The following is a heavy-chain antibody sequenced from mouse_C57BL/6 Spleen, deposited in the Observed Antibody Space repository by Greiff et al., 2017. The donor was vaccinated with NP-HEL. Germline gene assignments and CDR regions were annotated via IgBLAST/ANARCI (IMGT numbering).Heavy chain of an antibody. Sequence: VQLQQPGAELVRPGSSVKLSCKASGYTFTSYWMDWVKQRPGQGLEWIGNIYPSDSETHYNQKFKDKATLTVDKSSSTAYMQLSSLTSEDSAVYYCARLDYYGSSFAYWGQGTLVTVSA. CDR2: IYPSDSET. CDR1: GYTFTSYW. CDR3: ARLDYYGSSFAY. V-gene: IGHV1-61*01. D-gene: IGHD1-1*01. J-gene: IGHJ3*01.